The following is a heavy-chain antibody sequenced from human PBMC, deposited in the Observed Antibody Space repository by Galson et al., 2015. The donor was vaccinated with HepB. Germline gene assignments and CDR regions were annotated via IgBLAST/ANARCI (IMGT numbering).Heavy chain of an antibody. CDR3: ARGVSSLAVAGTYFDY. Sequence: SLRLSCAASGFTFSSYGMHWVRQAPGKGLEWVAVISYDGSNKYYADSVKGRFTISRDNSKNTLYLQMNSLRAEDTAVYYCARGVSSLAVAGTYFDYWGQGTLVTVSS. V-gene: IGHV3-30*03. J-gene: IGHJ4*02. CDR1: GFTFSSYG. D-gene: IGHD6-19*01. CDR2: ISYDGSNK.